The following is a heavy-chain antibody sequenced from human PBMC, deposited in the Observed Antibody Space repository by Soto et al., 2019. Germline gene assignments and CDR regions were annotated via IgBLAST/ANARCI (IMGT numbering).Heavy chain of an antibody. V-gene: IGHV5-51*01. J-gene: IGHJ4*02. Sequence: GESLKISCKGSGYSFTSYWIGWVRQMPGKGLKWMGIIYPGDSDTRYSPSFQGQVTISADKSISTAYLQWSSLKASDTAMYYCARSSDDILTGYSTFDYWGQGTLVTVSS. D-gene: IGHD3-9*01. CDR1: GYSFTSYW. CDR3: ARSSDDILTGYSTFDY. CDR2: IYPGDSDT.